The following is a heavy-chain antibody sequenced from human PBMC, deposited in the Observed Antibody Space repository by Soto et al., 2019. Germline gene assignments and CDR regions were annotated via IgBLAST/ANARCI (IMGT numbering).Heavy chain of an antibody. CDR3: ARDRGSYYDSSGYFDS. Sequence: PSETLSLTCTVSGGSISSGGYFWSWIRQHPGKGLEWIGYNHHGGYLYYNPSLNSRVTISVDTSKNQIALKVRSVTAADTAVYYCARDRGSYYDSSGYFDSWGQGILVTVSS. V-gene: IGHV4-31*03. CDR1: GGSISSGGYF. CDR2: NHHGGYL. J-gene: IGHJ4*02. D-gene: IGHD3-22*01.